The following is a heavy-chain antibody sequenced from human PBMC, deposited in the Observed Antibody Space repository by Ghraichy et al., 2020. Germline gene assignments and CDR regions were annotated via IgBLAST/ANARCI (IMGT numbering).Heavy chain of an antibody. CDR2: IYYSGST. CDR1: GGSISSSSYY. CDR3: ARHPVEQQLVRHRNDY. D-gene: IGHD6-13*01. V-gene: IGHV4-39*01. J-gene: IGHJ4*02. Sequence: SETLSLTCTVSGGSISSSSYYWGWIRQPPGKGLEWIGSIYYSGSTYYNPSLKSRVTISVDTSKNQFSLKLSSVTAADTAVYYCARHPVEQQLVRHRNDYWGQGTLVTVSS.